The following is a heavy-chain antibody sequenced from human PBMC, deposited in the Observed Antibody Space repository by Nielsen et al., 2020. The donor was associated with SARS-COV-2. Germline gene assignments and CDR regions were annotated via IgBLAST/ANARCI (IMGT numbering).Heavy chain of an antibody. Sequence: SETLSLTCAVYGGSFSGYYWSWIRQPPGKGLEWIGEINYSGSTNYNPSLKSRVTISVDTSKNQFSLKLSSVTAADTAVYYCARGSHRRQWLVPYYYYGMDVWGQGTTVTVSS. V-gene: IGHV4-34*01. D-gene: IGHD6-19*01. CDR3: ARGSHRRQWLVPYYYYGMDV. CDR2: INYSGST. J-gene: IGHJ6*02. CDR1: GGSFSGYY.